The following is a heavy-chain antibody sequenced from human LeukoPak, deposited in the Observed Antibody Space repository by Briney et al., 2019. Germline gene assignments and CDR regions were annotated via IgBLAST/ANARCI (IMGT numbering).Heavy chain of an antibody. V-gene: IGHV3-7*03. D-gene: IGHD3-10*01. CDR3: AKDGVWSFDY. CDR2: ISQNVSEK. CDR1: GFTFSSHC. Sequence: GASLRLSCAASGFTFSSHCMSWVRQAPGQGLEWVGKISQNVSEKNYVDSVRGGFTISSDNAQNSLYLQMNRLRAEDTAVYYCAKDGVWSFDYWGQGTLVTVS. J-gene: IGHJ4*02.